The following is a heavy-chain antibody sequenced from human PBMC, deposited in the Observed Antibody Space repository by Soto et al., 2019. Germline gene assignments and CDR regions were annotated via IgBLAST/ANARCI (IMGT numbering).Heavy chain of an antibody. J-gene: IGHJ4*02. V-gene: IGHV1-18*01. Sequence: GASVKVSCKASGYTFTSYGISWVRQAPGQGLEWMGWISAYNGNTNYAQKLQGRVTMTTDTSTSTAYVELRSLRSDDTAVYYCARGAYCGGDCYNIDYWGQGTLVTVSS. CDR3: ARGAYCGGDCYNIDY. CDR1: GYTFTSYG. D-gene: IGHD2-21*02. CDR2: ISAYNGNT.